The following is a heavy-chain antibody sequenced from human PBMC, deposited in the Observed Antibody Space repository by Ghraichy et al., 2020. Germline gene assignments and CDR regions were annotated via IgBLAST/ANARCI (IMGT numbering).Heavy chain of an antibody. D-gene: IGHD2-2*01. Sequence: SVKVSCKASGGTFSSYAISWVRQAPGQGLEWMGGIIPIFGTANYAQKFQGRVTITADESTSTAYMELSSLRSEDTAVYYCARGVVPAAMSHGSLPARDPREKNYGMDVWGQGTTVTVSS. V-gene: IGHV1-69*13. CDR3: ARGVVPAAMSHGSLPARDPREKNYGMDV. J-gene: IGHJ6*02. CDR2: IIPIFGTA. CDR1: GGTFSSYA.